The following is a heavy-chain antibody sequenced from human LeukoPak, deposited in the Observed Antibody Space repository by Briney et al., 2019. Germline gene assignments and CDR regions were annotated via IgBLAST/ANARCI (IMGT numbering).Heavy chain of an antibody. CDR2: IHYRGIS. CDR1: HGSIICGGYY. D-gene: IGHD2-2*01. V-gene: IGHV4-31*03. J-gene: IGHJ5*02. CDR3: ARDCSYCSSTSCTNWFDP. Sequence: SETTFLSSIFTHGSIICGGYYWRWFCEHPGKFVECCGYIHYRGISYYNPSLKSRVTISVDTSKNQFSLKLSSVTAADTAVYYCARDCSYCSSTSCTNWFDPWGQGTLVTVSS.